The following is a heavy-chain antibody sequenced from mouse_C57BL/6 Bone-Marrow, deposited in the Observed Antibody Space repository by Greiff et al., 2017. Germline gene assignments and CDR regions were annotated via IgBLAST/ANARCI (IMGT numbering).Heavy chain of an antibody. J-gene: IGHJ4*01. Sequence: EVKLMESGGGLVQPGGSLSLSCAASGFTFTDYYMSWVRQPPGKALEWLGFIRNKANGYTTEYSASVKGRFTISSDNSQSSLYLQMNALRAEDSAPYYCARYRGYVYAMDYWGQGTSVTVSS. D-gene: IGHD2-2*01. CDR3: ARYRGYVYAMDY. CDR2: IRNKANGYTT. V-gene: IGHV7-3*01. CDR1: GFTFTDYY.